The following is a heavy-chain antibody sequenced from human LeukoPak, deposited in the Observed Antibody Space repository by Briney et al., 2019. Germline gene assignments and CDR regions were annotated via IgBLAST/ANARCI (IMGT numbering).Heavy chain of an antibody. CDR1: GGTFSSYG. Sequence: SVKVSCKASGGTFSSYGISWVRQAPGQGLEWWGGIIPIFGTANYAQKFQDRVTITADESTSTAFMELSSLRSEDTAVYYCARAHYYGSGSYNWFDPWGQGTLVTVSS. J-gene: IGHJ5*02. CDR3: ARAHYYGSGSYNWFDP. V-gene: IGHV1-69*13. D-gene: IGHD3-10*01. CDR2: IIPIFGTA.